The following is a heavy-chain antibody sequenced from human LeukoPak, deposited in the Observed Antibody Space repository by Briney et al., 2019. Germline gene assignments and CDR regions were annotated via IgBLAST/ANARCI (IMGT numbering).Heavy chain of an antibody. CDR1: GGSISSYY. CDR3: ARGTKKTVYHTLDY. CDR2: IDTSGTA. V-gene: IGHV4-4*07. Sequence: PSETLSLTCTVSGGSISSYYWSWIRQPAGRGLEWIGRIDTSGTAKYNSSLKSRVTISVDTSKNQFSLRLSSAAAADTAIYYCARGTKKTVYHTLDYWGQGILVTVSS. J-gene: IGHJ4*02. D-gene: IGHD1-7*01.